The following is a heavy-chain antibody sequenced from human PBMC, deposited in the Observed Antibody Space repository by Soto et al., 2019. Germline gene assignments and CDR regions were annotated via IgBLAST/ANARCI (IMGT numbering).Heavy chain of an antibody. CDR1: GFTFTSSA. CDR3: AIGDPDMQLWLDYYYYGMDV. Sequence: ASVKVSCKASGFTFTSSAVQWVRQARGQRLEWIGWIVVGSGNTNYAQKFQGRVTITADKSTSTAYMELSSLRSEDTAVYYCAIGDPDMQLWLDYYYYGMDVWGQGTTVTVSS. V-gene: IGHV1-58*01. CDR2: IVVGSGNT. J-gene: IGHJ6*02. D-gene: IGHD5-18*01.